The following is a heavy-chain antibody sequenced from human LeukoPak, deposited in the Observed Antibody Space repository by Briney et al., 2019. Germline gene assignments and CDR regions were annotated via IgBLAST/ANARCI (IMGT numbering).Heavy chain of an antibody. D-gene: IGHD6-13*01. J-gene: IGHJ6*03. V-gene: IGHV1-69*13. CDR1: GGTFSSYA. CDR3: ARDSVAARDPYYYYYYMDV. Sequence: ASVKVSCKASGGTFSSYAISWVRQAPGQGLEWMGGIIPIFGTANYAQKFQGRVTITADESTSTAYMELSSLRSEDTAVYYCARDSVAARDPYYYYYYMDVWGKGTTVTVSS. CDR2: IIPIFGTA.